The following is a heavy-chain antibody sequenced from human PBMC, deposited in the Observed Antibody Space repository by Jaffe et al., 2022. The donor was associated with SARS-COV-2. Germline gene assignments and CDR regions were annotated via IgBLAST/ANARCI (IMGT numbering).Heavy chain of an antibody. CDR2: SMHNGETYST. J-gene: IGHJ4*02. Sequence: VQLVESGGGLVQPGGSLRLTCAASGLSFNDYYMDWVRQAPGKGPEWIGRSMHNGETYSTQYAASVTGRFTISRDESRTLLHLQMDRLKTEDTAVYYCVRLPGGSNSFVYWGQGTLVTVSS. CDR3: VRLPGGSNSFVY. D-gene: IGHD1-26*01. CDR1: GLSFNDYY. V-gene: IGHV3-72*01.